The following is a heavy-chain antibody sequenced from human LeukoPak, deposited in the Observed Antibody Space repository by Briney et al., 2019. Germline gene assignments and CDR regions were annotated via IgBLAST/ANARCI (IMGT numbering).Heavy chain of an antibody. CDR1: GGTFSSYA. CDR2: IIPIFGTA. Sequence: GASVKVSCKASGGTFSSYAISWVRQAPGQGLEWMGGIIPIFGTATYAQKLQGRVTITTEESTSTAYMELSSLRSEDTAVYYCARDYDSRFRYFDINYYYYMDVWGKGNTVTVSS. CDR3: ARDYDSRFRYFDINYYYYMDV. V-gene: IGHV1-69*05. J-gene: IGHJ6*03. D-gene: IGHD3-9*01.